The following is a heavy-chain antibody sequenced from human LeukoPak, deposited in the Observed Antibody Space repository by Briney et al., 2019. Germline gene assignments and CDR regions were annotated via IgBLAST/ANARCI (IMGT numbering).Heavy chain of an antibody. CDR2: IIPIFGTA. D-gene: IGHD3-10*01. Sequence: SVKVSCKASGGTFSSYAISWVRQAPGQGLEWMGGIIPIFGTANYAQKFQGRVTITADESTSTAYMELSSLRSEDTAVYYCARGPLVYGSGSYYQVDYWGQGTLVTVSS. J-gene: IGHJ4*02. CDR1: GGTFSSYA. CDR3: ARGPLVYGSGSYYQVDY. V-gene: IGHV1-69*13.